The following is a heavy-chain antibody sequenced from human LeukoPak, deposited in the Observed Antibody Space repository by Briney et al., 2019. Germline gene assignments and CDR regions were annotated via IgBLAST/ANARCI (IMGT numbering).Heavy chain of an antibody. CDR1: GFTFSSYA. V-gene: IGHV3-64*01. J-gene: IGHJ4*02. CDR3: ARDLLSDSSWGFDY. CDR2: ISSNGGST. D-gene: IGHD6-13*01. Sequence: GGSLRLSCAASGFTFSSYAMHWVRQAPGKGLEYVSAISSNGGSTYYANSVKGRFTISRDNSKNTLYLQMNSLRAEDTAVYYCARDLLSDSSWGFDYWGQGTLVTVSS.